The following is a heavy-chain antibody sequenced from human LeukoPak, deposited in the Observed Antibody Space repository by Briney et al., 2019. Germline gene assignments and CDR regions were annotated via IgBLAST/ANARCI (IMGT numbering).Heavy chain of an antibody. J-gene: IGHJ3*02. Sequence: GGSLRLSCAASGFTFSDYYMSWIRQAPGKGLEWVSYISSSVTTIYYADSVKGRFTISRGNSREMLYLQMNSLRVEDTAVYYCAKDPNGDYVGAFDSWGQGTMVTVSS. CDR1: GFTFSDYY. D-gene: IGHD4-17*01. V-gene: IGHV3-11*01. CDR2: ISSSVTTI. CDR3: AKDPNGDYVGAFDS.